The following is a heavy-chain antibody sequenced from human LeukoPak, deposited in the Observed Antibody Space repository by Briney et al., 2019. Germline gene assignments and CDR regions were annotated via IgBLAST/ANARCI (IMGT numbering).Heavy chain of an antibody. Sequence: PSQTLSLTCTVSGGSISSGGYYWRWIRQHPGKGLEWIVYIYYSGSTYYNPSLKSRVTISVDTSKNQFSLKLSSVTAADTAVYYCARVRCSGGSCYFAHFDYWGQGTLVTVSS. V-gene: IGHV4-31*03. CDR3: ARVRCSGGSCYFAHFDY. CDR2: IYYSGST. D-gene: IGHD2-15*01. CDR1: GGSISSGGYY. J-gene: IGHJ4*02.